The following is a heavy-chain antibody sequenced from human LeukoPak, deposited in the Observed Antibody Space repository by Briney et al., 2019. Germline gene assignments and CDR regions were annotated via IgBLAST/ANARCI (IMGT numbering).Heavy chain of an antibody. V-gene: IGHV1-18*01. CDR2: ISAYNGNT. CDR3: ARQVDTVMALPDY. D-gene: IGHD5-18*01. CDR1: GYTFTSYG. J-gene: IGHJ4*02. Sequence: GASVKVSCKASGYTFTSYGLSWVRQAPGQGLEWMGWISAYNGNTNYAQKLQGRVTMTIDTSTTTAYLELRSLRSDDTAMYYCARQVDTVMALPDYWGQGTLVIVSS.